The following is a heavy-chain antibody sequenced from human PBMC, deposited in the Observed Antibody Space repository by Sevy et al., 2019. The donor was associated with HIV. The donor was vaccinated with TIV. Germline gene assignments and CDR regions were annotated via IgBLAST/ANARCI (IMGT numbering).Heavy chain of an antibody. J-gene: IGHJ4*02. D-gene: IGHD3-22*01. CDR2: INPNSGGT. CDR1: GYTFTGYY. V-gene: IGHV1-2*06. CDR3: ARDRGSSGWPYYYDSSGYYYLDY. Sequence: ASVKVSCKASGYTFTGYYMHWVRQAPGQGLEWMGRINPNSGGTNYAQTFQLRVTMTRDTSISTAYMELSRLRSDDTAVYYCARDRGSSGWPYYYDSSGYYYLDYWGQGTLVTVSS.